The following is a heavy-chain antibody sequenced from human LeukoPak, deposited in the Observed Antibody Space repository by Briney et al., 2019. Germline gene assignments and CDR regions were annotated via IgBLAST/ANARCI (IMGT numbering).Heavy chain of an antibody. Sequence: SETLSLTCTVSGGSISSYYWSWIRQPPGKGLEYIGYIYYSGYTNYNPSLKSRVTISVDTSKNQFSLKLSSVTAADTAVYYCARWGSSSATFDIWGQGTMVTVSP. CDR1: GGSISSYY. V-gene: IGHV4-59*12. J-gene: IGHJ3*02. CDR3: ARWGSSSATFDI. D-gene: IGHD6-6*01. CDR2: IYYSGYT.